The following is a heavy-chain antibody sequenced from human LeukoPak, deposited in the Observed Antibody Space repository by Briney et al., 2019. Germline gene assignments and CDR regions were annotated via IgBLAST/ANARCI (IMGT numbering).Heavy chain of an antibody. J-gene: IGHJ4*02. CDR1: GGSFRGYY. Sequence: SETLSLTCAVYGGSFRGYYWSWIRQPPGKGLEWIGEINHSGSTNYNPSLKSRVTISVDTSKNQFSLKLSSVTAADTAVYYCARGRVLAGYWGQGTLVTVSS. CDR3: ARGRVLAGY. V-gene: IGHV4-34*01. D-gene: IGHD4/OR15-4a*01. CDR2: INHSGST.